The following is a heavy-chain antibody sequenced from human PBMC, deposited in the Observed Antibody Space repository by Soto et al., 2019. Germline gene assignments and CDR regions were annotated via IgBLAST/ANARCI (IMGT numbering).Heavy chain of an antibody. CDR3: ARAKSLEYNWFDT. V-gene: IGHV3-48*01. CDR1: GFTFSSYS. CDR2: ISSTSATI. Sequence: EVQLVESGGGLVQPGGSLRLSCTASGFTFSSYSINWVRQAPGQGLEWISYISSTSATIYYAESVWGRFTVSRDNAKNSVYLQMNSLRAEDTAVYFCARAKSLEYNWFDTWGQGTPVTVSS. J-gene: IGHJ5*02.